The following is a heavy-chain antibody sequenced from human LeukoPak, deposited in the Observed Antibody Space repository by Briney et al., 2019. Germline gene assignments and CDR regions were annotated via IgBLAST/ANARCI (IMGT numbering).Heavy chain of an antibody. D-gene: IGHD5-24*01. J-gene: IGHJ4*02. Sequence: SETLSLTCTVSGGSISSSNYYWSWIRQHPGKGLEWIGYIYYSGSTYYSPSLKSRVTISVDTSKNQFSLKLSSVTAADTAVYYCARARRDGYNYFDYWGQGTLVTVCS. CDR3: ARARRDGYNYFDY. V-gene: IGHV4-31*03. CDR1: GGSISSSNYY. CDR2: IYYSGST.